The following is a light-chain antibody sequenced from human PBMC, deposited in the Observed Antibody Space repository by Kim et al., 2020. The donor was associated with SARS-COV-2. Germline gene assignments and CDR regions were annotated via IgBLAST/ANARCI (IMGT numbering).Light chain of an antibody. J-gene: IGLJ1*01. CDR2: GNT. V-gene: IGLV1-40*01. CDR3: QSYDHSLSDV. CDR1: SSNIGAGYD. Sequence: QSVLTQPPSVSGAPGQRVIISCTGSSSNIGAGYDVHWYQQLPGTAPKLLIYGNTNRPSGVPDRFSGSRSGTSASLAITGLQAEDEAHYYCQSYDHSLSDVGGTGTKVTVL.